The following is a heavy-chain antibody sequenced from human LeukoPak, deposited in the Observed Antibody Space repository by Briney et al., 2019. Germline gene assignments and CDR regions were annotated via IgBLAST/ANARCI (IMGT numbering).Heavy chain of an antibody. V-gene: IGHV4-31*03. J-gene: IGHJ4*02. Sequence: SQTLSLTCTVSGASISSGGYYWSWIRQHPGKGLEWIGYIFNSGSTYYNPSLKSRVTISIDTSKNQFSLKVSSVTAADTAVYYCYGSGYWGQGTLVTVSS. CDR2: IFNSGST. CDR3: YGSGY. CDR1: GASISSGGYY. D-gene: IGHD3-10*01.